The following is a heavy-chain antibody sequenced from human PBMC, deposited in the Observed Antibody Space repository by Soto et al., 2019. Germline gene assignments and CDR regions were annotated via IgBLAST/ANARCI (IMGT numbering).Heavy chain of an antibody. J-gene: IGHJ6*02. CDR3: ARVSTTVTTGYYYYGMDV. CDR2: INPNSGGT. CDR1: GYTFTGYY. V-gene: IGHV1-2*04. D-gene: IGHD4-17*01. Sequence: ASVKVSCKASGYTFTGYYMHWVRQAPGQGLEWMGWINPNSGGTNYAQKFQGWVTMTRDTSISTAYMELSRLRSDDTAVYYCARVSTTVTTGYYYYGMDVWGQGTTVTVSS.